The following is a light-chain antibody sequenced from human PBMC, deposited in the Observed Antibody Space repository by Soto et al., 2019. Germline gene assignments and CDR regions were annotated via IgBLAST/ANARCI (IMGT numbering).Light chain of an antibody. J-gene: IGLJ3*02. CDR3: CAYAGSRV. CDR1: SSDVGSYNL. Sequence: QSALTQPASVSGSPGQSITISCTGTSSDVGSYNLVSWYQQHPGKAPKLMIYEGSKRPSGVSNRFSGSKSGNTASLTISGLQAEEEADYCCCAYAGSRVFGGGTKLTVL. V-gene: IGLV2-23*01. CDR2: EGS.